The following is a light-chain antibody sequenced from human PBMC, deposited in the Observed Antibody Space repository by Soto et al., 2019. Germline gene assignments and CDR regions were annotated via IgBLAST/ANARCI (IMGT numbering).Light chain of an antibody. CDR1: QSISSW. CDR3: QQYNSYSAWT. CDR2: DAS. J-gene: IGKJ1*01. V-gene: IGKV1-5*01. Sequence: DIQMTQSPSTLSASVGDRVTITCRASQSISSWLAWYQQKPGKAPKLLIYDASSLESGVPSRFSGSGSGTEFTLTISSLQPDDFATYDCQQYNSYSAWTFGQGTKV.